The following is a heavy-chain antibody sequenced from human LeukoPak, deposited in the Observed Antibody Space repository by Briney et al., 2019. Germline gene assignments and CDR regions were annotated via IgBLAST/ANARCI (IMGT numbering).Heavy chain of an antibody. CDR3: AKDHGGSYSMGFDY. D-gene: IGHD1-26*01. J-gene: IGHJ4*02. Sequence: PGASLRLSCAASGFTFSSYAMSWVRQAPGKGLEWVSAISGSGGSTYYADSVKGRFTISRDNSKNTLYLQMNSLRAEDTAVYYCAKDHGGSYSMGFDYWGQGTLVTVSS. V-gene: IGHV3-23*01. CDR2: ISGSGGST. CDR1: GFTFSSYA.